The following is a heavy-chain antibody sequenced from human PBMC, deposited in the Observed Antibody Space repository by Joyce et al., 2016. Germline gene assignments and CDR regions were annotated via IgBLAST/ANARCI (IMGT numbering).Heavy chain of an antibody. D-gene: IGHD3-22*01. J-gene: IGHJ1*01. CDR3: ARGPTRTYYSGNSGLSGDFQH. CDR1: GYPFTGYY. CDR2: INPNRGGT. Sequence: QVHVVQSGAEVKKPGASVKVSCKASGYPFTGYYIHWVRQAPGQGLQWMGGINPNRGGTNYAQKFQGRVTMTRVTSINTAYMELSGLRSDDTAVYYCARGPTRTYYSGNSGLSGDFQHWGQGTPVTVSS. V-gene: IGHV1-2*02.